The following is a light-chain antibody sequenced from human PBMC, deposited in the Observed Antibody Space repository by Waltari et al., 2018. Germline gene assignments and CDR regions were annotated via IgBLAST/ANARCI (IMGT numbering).Light chain of an antibody. Sequence: GQRVTISCSGSSSNIGSNYVSCHQQLPGTTPKLLINRNNQRPSGVLYRFSGSKSGTSASLATRGLRSEDEADYYCAAWDDSLSVSFGGGTKLTVL. CDR1: SSNIGSNY. CDR2: RNN. V-gene: IGLV1-47*01. CDR3: AAWDDSLSVS. J-gene: IGLJ2*01.